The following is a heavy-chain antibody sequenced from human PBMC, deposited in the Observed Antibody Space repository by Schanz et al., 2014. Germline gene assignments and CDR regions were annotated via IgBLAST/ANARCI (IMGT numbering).Heavy chain of an antibody. CDR1: GGSIDVSGYY. CDR3: ARDSHRRVAVPGY. Sequence: QVQLQESGPRLVKPSQTLSLTCTVSGGSIDVSGYYWSWIRQQPGKALEWIGYIYHSGNTYFKPSLQSRLAMSVDTAKNQFSLSLSSATAADTAVYYCARDSHRRVAVPGYWGQGTLVTVSS. J-gene: IGHJ4*02. CDR2: IYHSGNT. D-gene: IGHD6-19*01. V-gene: IGHV4-31*03.